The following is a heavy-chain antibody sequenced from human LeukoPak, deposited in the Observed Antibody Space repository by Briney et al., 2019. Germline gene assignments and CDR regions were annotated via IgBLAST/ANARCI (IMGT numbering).Heavy chain of an antibody. CDR2: FDPEDGET. J-gene: IGHJ4*02. CDR3: ATVRSKYCSGGSCYDY. CDR1: GYTLTELS. Sequence: ASVKVSCKVSGYTLTELSMHWVRQAPGKGLEWMGGFDPEDGETIYAQKFQGRVTMTEGTSTDTAYMELSSLRSEDTAVYYCATVRSKYCSGGSCYDYWGQGTLVTVSS. D-gene: IGHD2-15*01. V-gene: IGHV1-24*01.